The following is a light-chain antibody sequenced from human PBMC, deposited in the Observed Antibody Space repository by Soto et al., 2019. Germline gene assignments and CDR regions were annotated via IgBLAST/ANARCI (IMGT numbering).Light chain of an antibody. Sequence: QSALAQPASVSGSPGQSITISCTGTSSDIGRYDLVAWYQQHPGEAPKLVIYEVTKRPSGVPDRFSGSKSGNTASLTVSGLQAEDEADYYCSSYAGSSNVFGTGTKVTVL. V-gene: IGLV2-14*02. CDR3: SSYAGSSNV. CDR2: EVT. J-gene: IGLJ1*01. CDR1: SSDIGRYDL.